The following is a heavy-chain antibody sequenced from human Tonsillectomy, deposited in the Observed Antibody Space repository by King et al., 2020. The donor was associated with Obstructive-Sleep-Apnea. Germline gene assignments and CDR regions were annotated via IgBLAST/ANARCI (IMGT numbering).Heavy chain of an antibody. J-gene: IGHJ3*02. Sequence: VQLQESGPGLVKPSQTLSLTCTLSGGSITTGDFYWSWIRQPPGKGLEWIGYIYYSGITHYNPSLKSRVTISVDTSTNQFSLTLSSVTAADTAVYYCARRRQHFDWSQPFDIWGQGTMVTVSS. CDR1: GGSITTGDFY. CDR3: ARRRQHFDWSQPFDI. V-gene: IGHV4-30-4*01. D-gene: IGHD3-9*01. CDR2: IYYSGIT.